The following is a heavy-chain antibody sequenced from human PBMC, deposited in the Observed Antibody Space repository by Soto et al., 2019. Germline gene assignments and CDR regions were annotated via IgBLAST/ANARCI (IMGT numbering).Heavy chain of an antibody. CDR1: GYSFTSYG. J-gene: IGHJ4*02. D-gene: IGHD3-22*01. V-gene: IGHV1-18*04. CDR2: ITGNNGNT. Sequence: QVQLVQSGAEVKKPGASVKVSCKASGYSFTSYGISWVRQPPGQGPECMGWITGNNGNTNHPKSLEGRVTMTTDTSRNTAYMELRSLRSDDTAVYYCARHRFNYYDDTVYYYFDYWGQGTLVTVSS. CDR3: ARHRFNYYDDTVYYYFDY.